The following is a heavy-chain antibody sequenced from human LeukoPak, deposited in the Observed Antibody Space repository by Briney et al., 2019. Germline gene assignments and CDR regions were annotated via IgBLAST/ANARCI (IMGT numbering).Heavy chain of an antibody. J-gene: IGHJ3*02. CDR1: GYTFTSYY. V-gene: IGHV1-18*04. CDR3: ARDRVGIAVAGTPWGAFDI. Sequence: VASVKVSCKASGYTFTSYYMHWVRQAPGQGLEWMGWISAYNGDTNYPQKLQGRVTMTTDTSTSTAYMELRSLRSDDTAVYYCARDRVGIAVAGTPWGAFDIWGQGTTVTVS. CDR2: ISAYNGDT. D-gene: IGHD6-19*01.